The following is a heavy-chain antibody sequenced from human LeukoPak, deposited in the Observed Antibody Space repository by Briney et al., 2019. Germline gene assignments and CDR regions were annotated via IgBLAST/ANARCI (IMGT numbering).Heavy chain of an antibody. Sequence: ASVKVSCKASGYTFTSYDINWVRQATGQGLEWMGWMNPNSGNTGYAQKFQGRVTMTRDTSTSTVYMELSSLRSEDTAVYYCARDRAIVGATRPDYWGQGTLVTVSS. J-gene: IGHJ4*02. V-gene: IGHV1-8*01. CDR1: GYTFTSYD. CDR3: ARDRAIVGATRPDY. CDR2: MNPNSGNT. D-gene: IGHD1-26*01.